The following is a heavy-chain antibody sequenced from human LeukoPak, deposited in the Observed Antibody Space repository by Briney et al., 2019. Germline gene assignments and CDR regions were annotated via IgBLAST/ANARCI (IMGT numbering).Heavy chain of an antibody. CDR1: WVSMRIYY. V-gene: IGHV4-4*07. CDR3: ARAKPETGTTETLDY. D-gene: IGHD1-1*01. Sequence: ILAETLSLTCSVWWVSMRIYYGMCIGQCAGEGLEGWGRIHTTRSPNYTPSLKSQVTISVDTSKNQFSLQLSSVPAADTDVYYCARAKPETGTTETLDYWGQGTRVTVSS. CDR2: IHTTRSP. J-gene: IGHJ4*02.